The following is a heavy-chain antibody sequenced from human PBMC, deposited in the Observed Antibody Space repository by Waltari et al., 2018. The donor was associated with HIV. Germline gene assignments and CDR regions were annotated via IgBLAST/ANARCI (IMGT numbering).Heavy chain of an antibody. Sequence: VQLQQWGAGLLKSSETLSRTCAVYGASFHDDYWSWIRQTPGRGQEWIGEINHSGTTNYNPSRKSRVAMALDTSKNQFSLNLTSVTAADTAMYYCARGTYRNGGGLPFDFWDQGTLVTVSS. V-gene: IGHV4-34*02. J-gene: IGHJ4*02. CDR1: GASFHDDY. D-gene: IGHD2-15*01. CDR2: INHSGTT. CDR3: ARGTYRNGGGLPFDF.